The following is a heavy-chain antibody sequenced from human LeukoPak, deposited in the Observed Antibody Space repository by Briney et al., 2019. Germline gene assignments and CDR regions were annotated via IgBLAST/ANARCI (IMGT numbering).Heavy chain of an antibody. Sequence: GGSLRLSCAASGFTFSSYWMNWVRQAPGKGLEWVSSISSSSSYIYYADSVKGRFTISRDNAKNSLYLQMNSLRAEDTAVYYCASPVAGISAFDIWGQGTMVTVSS. D-gene: IGHD6-19*01. CDR2: ISSSSSYI. J-gene: IGHJ3*02. CDR1: GFTFSSYW. V-gene: IGHV3-21*01. CDR3: ASPVAGISAFDI.